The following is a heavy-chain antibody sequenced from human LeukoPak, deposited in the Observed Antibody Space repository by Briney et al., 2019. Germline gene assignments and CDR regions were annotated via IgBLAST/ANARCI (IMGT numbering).Heavy chain of an antibody. CDR1: GGSISSNNW. Sequence: SETLSLTCAVSGGSISSNNWWGWVRQPPGKGLEWIGEIYHSGSPNYNPSLKSRVTISVDKSRNHFSLNLSSVTAADTAVYYCARVNINNWHSCDYWGQGTMVTVSS. CDR3: ARVNINNWHSCDY. J-gene: IGHJ4*02. D-gene: IGHD1-1*01. V-gene: IGHV4-4*02. CDR2: IYHSGSP.